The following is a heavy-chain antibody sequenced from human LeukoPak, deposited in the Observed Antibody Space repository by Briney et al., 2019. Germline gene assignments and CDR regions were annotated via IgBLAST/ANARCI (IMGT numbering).Heavy chain of an antibody. CDR2: INPNSGGT. D-gene: IGHD5-18*01. V-gene: IGHV1-2*02. J-gene: IGHJ3*02. CDR3: ARVRGYSYGVLNDAFDI. Sequence: ASVKVSCKASGNIFTGYYLHWVRQAPGQGLEWMGWINPNSGGTNYAQKFQGRVTMTRDTSISTAYMELSRLRSDDTAVYYCARVRGYSYGVLNDAFDIWGQGTMVTVSS. CDR1: GNIFTGYY.